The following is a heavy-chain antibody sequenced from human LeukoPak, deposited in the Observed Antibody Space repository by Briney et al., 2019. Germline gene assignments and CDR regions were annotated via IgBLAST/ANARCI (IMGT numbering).Heavy chain of an antibody. CDR2: IYHSGST. CDR1: GYSISSGYF. D-gene: IGHD2-21*01. CDR3: ARGVVIAPQTFDY. V-gene: IGHV4-38-2*02. J-gene: IGHJ4*02. Sequence: SETLSLTCTVSGYSISSGYFWGWIRQPPGKGLEWIGTIYHSGSTYYNPSLKSRVTISVDTSKNQFSLKLSSVTAADTAVYYCARGVVIAPQTFDYWGQGTLVTVSS.